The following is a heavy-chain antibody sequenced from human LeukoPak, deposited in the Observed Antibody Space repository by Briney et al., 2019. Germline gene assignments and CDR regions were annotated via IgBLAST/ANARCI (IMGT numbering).Heavy chain of an antibody. J-gene: IGHJ5*02. Sequence: SETLSLTCAVYGGSFSGYYWSRIRQPPGKGLEWIGEINRSGSTNYDPSLKSRVTISVDTSKNQFSLKLSSVTAADTAVYYCARFSRFTGYNWFDPWGQGTLVTVST. V-gene: IGHV4-34*01. D-gene: IGHD3-3*01. CDR2: INRSGST. CDR3: ARFSRFTGYNWFDP. CDR1: GGSFSGYY.